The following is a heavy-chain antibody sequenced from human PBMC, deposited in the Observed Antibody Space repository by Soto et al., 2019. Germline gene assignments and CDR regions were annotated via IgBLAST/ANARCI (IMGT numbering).Heavy chain of an antibody. Sequence: ASVKVSCKASGGTFSSDVINWVRQAPGQGLEWMGGITPIFSTTKYAQKFQGRVTVTTDESASTVYLELSSLRSEDTAVYYCATGPLYASGVANYWGQGALVTVSS. V-gene: IGHV1-69*05. J-gene: IGHJ4*02. CDR2: ITPIFSTT. CDR3: ATGPLYASGVANY. D-gene: IGHD3-10*01. CDR1: GGTFSSDV.